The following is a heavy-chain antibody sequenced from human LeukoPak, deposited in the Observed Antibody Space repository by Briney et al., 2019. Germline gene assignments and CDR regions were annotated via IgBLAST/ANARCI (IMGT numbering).Heavy chain of an antibody. CDR2: ISYDGSDE. V-gene: IGHV3-30*03. CDR1: GFTFSNYW. D-gene: IGHD3-3*01. Sequence: GGSLRLSCAASGFTFSNYWMSWVRQAPGKGLEWVGVISYDGSDEYYTDSVKGRFTISRDNSKNTVYLQMNSLRADDTAVYYCARDFTPEWFDIHWGQGTLVTVS. J-gene: IGHJ4*02. CDR3: ARDFTPEWFDIH.